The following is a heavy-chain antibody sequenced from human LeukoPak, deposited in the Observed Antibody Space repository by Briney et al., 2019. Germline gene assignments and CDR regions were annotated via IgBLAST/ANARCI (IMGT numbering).Heavy chain of an antibody. D-gene: IGHD3-22*01. CDR2: MNPNSGNT. CDR3: ARGLDSSGYPDAFDI. V-gene: IGHV1-8*01. CDR1: GYTFTSYD. J-gene: IGHJ3*02. Sequence: EASVKVSCKASGYTFTSYDINWVRQATGQGLEWMGWMNPNSGNTGYAQKFQGRVTITRNTSISTAYMELSSLRSEDTAVYYCARGLDSSGYPDAFDIWGQGTMVTVSS.